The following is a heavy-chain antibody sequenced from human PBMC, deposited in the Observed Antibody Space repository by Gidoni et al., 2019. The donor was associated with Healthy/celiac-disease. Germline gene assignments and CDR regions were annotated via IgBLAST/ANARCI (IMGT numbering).Heavy chain of an antibody. D-gene: IGHD4-17*01. J-gene: IGHJ4*02. CDR3: ARRDGDYFDY. CDR1: GGSISSYY. Sequence: QVQLQESGPGLVKPSETLSLTCTVSGGSISSYYWSWLRQPPGKGLEWIGYIYYSGSTNYNPSLKSRVTISVDTSKNQFSLKLSSVTAADTAVYYCARRDGDYFDYWGQGTLVTVSS. V-gene: IGHV4-59*08. CDR2: IYYSGST.